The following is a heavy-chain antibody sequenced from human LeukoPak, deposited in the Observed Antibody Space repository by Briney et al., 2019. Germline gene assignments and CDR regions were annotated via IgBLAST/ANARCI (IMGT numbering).Heavy chain of an antibody. CDR3: ARVLSAAVDY. D-gene: IGHD6-13*01. Sequence: GGTLRLSSAASGFTACTNYMSRGPQAPGQELEWVSVIYSAGNTYYAASAKGRFTISRNNSKNTLYPQMNSLTAEDTAVYYCARVLSAAVDYWGQGTLVTVSS. CDR2: IYSAGNT. V-gene: IGHV3-53*01. J-gene: IGHJ4*02. CDR1: GFTACTNY.